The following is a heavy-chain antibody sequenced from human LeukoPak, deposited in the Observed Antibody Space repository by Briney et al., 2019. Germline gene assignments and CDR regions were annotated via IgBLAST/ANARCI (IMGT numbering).Heavy chain of an antibody. CDR1: GYTFTSYG. CDR3: ARVYQLLSEDAFDI. D-gene: IGHD2-2*01. CDR2: ISAYNGNT. V-gene: IGHV1-18*01. J-gene: IGHJ3*02. Sequence: ASVKVSCKASGYTFTSYGISWVRQAPGQGLEWMGWISAYNGNTNYAQKLQGRVTMTTDTSTSTAYMELRCLRSDDTAVYYCARVYQLLSEDAFDIWGQGTMVTVSS.